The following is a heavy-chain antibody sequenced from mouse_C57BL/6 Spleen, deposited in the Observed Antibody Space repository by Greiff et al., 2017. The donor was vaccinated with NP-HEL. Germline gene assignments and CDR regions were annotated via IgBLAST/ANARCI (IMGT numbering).Heavy chain of an antibody. Sequence: QVQLKQPGAELVKPGASVKLSCKASGYTFTSYWMQWVKQRPGQGLEWIGEIDPSDSYTNYNQKFKGKATLTVDTSSSTAYMQLSSLTSEDSAVYYCARYSNYEAYWGQGTLVTVSA. CDR3: ARYSNYEAY. V-gene: IGHV1-50*01. D-gene: IGHD2-5*01. CDR2: IDPSDSYT. CDR1: GYTFTSYW. J-gene: IGHJ3*01.